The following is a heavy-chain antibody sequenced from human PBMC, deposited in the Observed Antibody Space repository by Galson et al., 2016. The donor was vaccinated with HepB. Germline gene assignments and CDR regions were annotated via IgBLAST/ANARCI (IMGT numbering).Heavy chain of an antibody. J-gene: IGHJ4*02. CDR3: ERARGYFGSGSYLDY. CDR1: GFNFISYG. D-gene: IGHD3-10*01. V-gene: IGHV3-33*01. Sequence: SLRLSCAASGFNFISYGMHWVRQAPGKGLEWVAATWCDGNSKDYAESVKGRFTVSRDNTKNTLYLQMSSLRAEDTAVYHCERARGYFGSGSYLDYWGQGTLVTVSS. CDR2: TWCDGNSK.